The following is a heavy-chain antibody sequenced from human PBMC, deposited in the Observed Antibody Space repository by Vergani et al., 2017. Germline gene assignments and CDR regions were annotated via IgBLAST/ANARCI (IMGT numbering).Heavy chain of an antibody. J-gene: IGHJ1*01. CDR3: ARRLSSSWPEYFQH. D-gene: IGHD6-13*01. Sequence: QLQLQESGPGLVKPSETLSLTCTVSGGSISSSSYYWGWIRQPPGKGLEWIGSIYYSGSTYYNPSLKSRVTISVDTSKNQFSLKLSSVTAADTAVYYCARRLSSSWPEYFQHWGQGTLVTVSS. CDR1: GGSISSSSYY. CDR2: IYYSGST. V-gene: IGHV4-39*01.